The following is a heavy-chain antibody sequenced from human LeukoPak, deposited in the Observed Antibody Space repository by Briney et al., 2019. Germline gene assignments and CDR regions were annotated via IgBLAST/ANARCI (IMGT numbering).Heavy chain of an antibody. CDR1: GGSISSYY. CDR3: ARGGSRDGYNRPLDY. D-gene: IGHD5-24*01. CDR2: TYYSGSA. Sequence: PSETLSLTCAVSGGSISSYYWSWIRQPPGKGLEWIGYTYYSGSANYSPSLKSRVTMSVDTSKNQFSLRLSSVTAAGTAVYYCARGGSRDGYNRPLDYWGQGTLVSVSS. J-gene: IGHJ4*02. V-gene: IGHV4-59*01.